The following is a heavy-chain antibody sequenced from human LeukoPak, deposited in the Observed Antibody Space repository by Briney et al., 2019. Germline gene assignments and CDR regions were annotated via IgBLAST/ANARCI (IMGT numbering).Heavy chain of an antibody. J-gene: IGHJ4*02. Sequence: GGSLRLSCAASGFTFSSYGMHWVRQAPGKGLEWVAFIRYDGSNKFYADSVKGRFTISRDNPRNTLYLQMNSLRAEDTAMYHCAKEWELTYWGQGTLVTISS. CDR2: IRYDGSNK. D-gene: IGHD1-26*01. V-gene: IGHV3-30*02. CDR3: AKEWELTY. CDR1: GFTFSSYG.